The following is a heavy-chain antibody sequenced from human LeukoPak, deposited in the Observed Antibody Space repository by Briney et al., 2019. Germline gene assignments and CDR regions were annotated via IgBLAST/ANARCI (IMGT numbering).Heavy chain of an antibody. CDR3: ANLEVVTSKYNWFDP. J-gene: IGHJ5*02. D-gene: IGHD4-23*01. CDR1: GGTFYTYG. Sequence: ASVKVSCKESGGTFYTYGLSWVRQAPGQGLEWMGGTIPILGTVDYAKRFQGRVTITSDESTSTAYMELSSLRSEDTAVYYCANLEVVTSKYNWFDPWGQGTLVTVSS. V-gene: IGHV1-69*13. CDR2: TIPILGTV.